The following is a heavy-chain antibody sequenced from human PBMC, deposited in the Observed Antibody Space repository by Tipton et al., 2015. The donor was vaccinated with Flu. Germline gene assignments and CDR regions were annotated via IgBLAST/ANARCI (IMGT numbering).Heavy chain of an antibody. Sequence: TLSLTCTVSGGSISSGSYYWSWIRQPAGKGLEWIGRIYTSGSTNYNPSLKSRVTISVDTSKNQFSLKLSSVTAADTAVYYCARAVPPGYNFFHWFDPWGQGTLVTVSS. V-gene: IGHV4-61*02. CDR1: GGSISSGSYY. CDR3: ARAVPPGYNFFHWFDP. CDR2: IYTSGST. J-gene: IGHJ5*02. D-gene: IGHD1-14*01.